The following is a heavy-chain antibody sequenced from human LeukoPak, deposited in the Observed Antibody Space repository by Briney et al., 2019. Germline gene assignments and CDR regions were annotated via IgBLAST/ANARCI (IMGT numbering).Heavy chain of an antibody. J-gene: IGHJ3*02. CDR1: GFTFDDYT. CDR3: AKGDYGGNSGYDDAFDI. D-gene: IGHD4-23*01. Sequence: SGGSLRLSCAASGFTFDDYTMHWVRQAPGKGLEWVSLISWDGGSTYYADSVKGRFTISRDNSKNSLYLQMNSLRTEDTALYYCAKGDYGGNSGYDDAFDIWGQGTMVTVSS. CDR2: ISWDGGST. V-gene: IGHV3-43*01.